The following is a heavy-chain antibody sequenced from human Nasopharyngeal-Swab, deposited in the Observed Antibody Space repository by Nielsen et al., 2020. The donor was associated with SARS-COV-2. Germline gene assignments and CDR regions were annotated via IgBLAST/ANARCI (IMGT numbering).Heavy chain of an antibody. Sequence: ASVKVSCKASGYTFTRHAIHWVRQAPGQRLEWMGWINGGNGKTRYSQKFQGRVTISRDTSASTAYMELTSPRSEDTAVYYCARVITASGEGWFDPWGQGTLVTVS. D-gene: IGHD2-15*01. CDR3: ARVITASGEGWFDP. CDR2: INGGNGKT. V-gene: IGHV1-3*01. CDR1: GYTFTRHA. J-gene: IGHJ5*02.